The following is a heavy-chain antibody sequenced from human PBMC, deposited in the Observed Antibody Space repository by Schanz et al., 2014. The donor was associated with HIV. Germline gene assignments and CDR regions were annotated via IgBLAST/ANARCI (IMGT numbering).Heavy chain of an antibody. V-gene: IGHV3-33*01. D-gene: IGHD4-17*01. J-gene: IGHJ1*01. CDR2: LWFDGSID. CDR3: ARDNRGDYYLDS. CDR1: GFRFSSYG. Sequence: QVQLVESGGGVVQPGTSLRLSCVTSGFRFSSYGMHWVRQAPGKGLEWVAILWFDGSIDYYVDSVKGRFTISRDNSKNTLFLQMNSLSPEDTGIYYSARDNRGDYYLDSWGQGTLVTVSS.